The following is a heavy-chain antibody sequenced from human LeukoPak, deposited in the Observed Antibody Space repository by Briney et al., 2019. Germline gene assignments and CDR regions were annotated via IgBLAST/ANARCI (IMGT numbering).Heavy chain of an antibody. V-gene: IGHV3-21*01. Sequence: PGGSLRLPCAASGFTFSSYSMNWVRQAPGKGLEWVSSISSSSSYIYYADSVKGRFTISRDNSKNTLYLQMNSLRAEDTAVYYCAKPSYDSSGYYYSTGDYWGQGTLVTVSS. J-gene: IGHJ4*02. CDR3: AKPSYDSSGYYYSTGDY. CDR1: GFTFSSYS. CDR2: ISSSSSYI. D-gene: IGHD3-22*01.